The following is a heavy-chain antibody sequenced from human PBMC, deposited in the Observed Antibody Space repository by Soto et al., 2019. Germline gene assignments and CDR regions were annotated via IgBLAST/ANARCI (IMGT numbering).Heavy chain of an antibody. CDR2: IYHSGTA. V-gene: IGHV4-4*02. CDR3: ARAPIGAGMDV. Sequence: SSETLSLTCSVSSGAISSRNWWNWDRQPPGKGLKWIGEIYHSGTANYSPSLESRVTMSVDKSNNQIFLKLSSVTAADTAVYYCARAPIGAGMDVWGKGTKVTVSS. D-gene: IGHD1-26*01. CDR1: SGAISSRNW. J-gene: IGHJ6*03.